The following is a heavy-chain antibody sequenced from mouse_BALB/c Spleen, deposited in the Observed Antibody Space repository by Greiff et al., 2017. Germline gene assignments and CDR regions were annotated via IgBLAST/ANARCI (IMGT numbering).Heavy chain of an antibody. Sequence: EVKLQESGTVLARPGASVKMSCKASGYTFTSYWMHWVKQRPGQGLEWIGAIYPGNSDTSYNQKFKGKAKLTAVTSTSTAYMELSSLTNEDSAVYYCTRSPYYDGSSYWYFDVWGAGTTVTVSS. CDR2: IYPGNSDT. CDR3: TRSPYYDGSSYWYFDV. CDR1: GYTFTSYW. J-gene: IGHJ1*01. V-gene: IGHV1-5*01. D-gene: IGHD1-1*01.